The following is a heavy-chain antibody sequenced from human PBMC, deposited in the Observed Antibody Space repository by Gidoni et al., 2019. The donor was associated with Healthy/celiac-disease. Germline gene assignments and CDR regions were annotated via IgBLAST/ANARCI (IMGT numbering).Heavy chain of an antibody. CDR1: GSSFVYYW. Sequence: VQLVPSGAEVKKSGESLRISCLGSGSSFVYYWINWVRKMHGKGLEGMGRIDPSNSYTNYNPSFKGHVTISDDESVSTAYLKWSSRKASDTAKYFCARGTRYCSGSSCSSGIVDLWGQGTLVTVSS. V-gene: IGHV5-10-1*01. D-gene: IGHD2-15*01. CDR2: IDPSNSYT. CDR3: ARGTRYCSGSSCSSGIVDL. J-gene: IGHJ5*02.